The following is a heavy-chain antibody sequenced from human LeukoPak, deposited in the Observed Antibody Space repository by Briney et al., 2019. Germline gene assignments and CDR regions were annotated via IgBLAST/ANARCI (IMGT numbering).Heavy chain of an antibody. CDR2: IKQDGSEK. CDR1: GFTFSSYW. CDR3: ARGLYSSGWYEGSFDY. Sequence: GGSLRLSCAASGFTFSSYWMSWVRQAPGKGLEWVANIKQDGSEKYYVDSVMGRFTISRDNAKNSLYLQMNSLRAEDTAVYYCARGLYSSGWYEGSFDYWGQGTLVTVSS. D-gene: IGHD6-19*01. V-gene: IGHV3-7*01. J-gene: IGHJ4*02.